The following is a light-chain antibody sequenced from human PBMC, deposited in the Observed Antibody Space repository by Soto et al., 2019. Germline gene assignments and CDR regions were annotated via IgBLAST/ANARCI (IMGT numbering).Light chain of an antibody. J-gene: IGLJ3*02. CDR1: NSTIGKSY. CDR2: DNN. Sequence: QSVLTQPPSVSAAPGQKVTISCSGSNSTIGKSYVSWYQQPPGTAPKVLIYDNNQRPSGIPDRFSGSKSGTSATLGITGLQTGDEADYYCAAWDSSLSAVVFGGGTKLTVL. CDR3: AAWDSSLSAVV. V-gene: IGLV1-51*01.